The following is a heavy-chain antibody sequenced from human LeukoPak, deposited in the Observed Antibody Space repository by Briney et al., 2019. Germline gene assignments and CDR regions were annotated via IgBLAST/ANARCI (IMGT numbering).Heavy chain of an antibody. CDR1: GGSISSSSYY. D-gene: IGHD1-26*01. Sequence: SETLSLTCTVSGGSISSSSYYWGWIRQPPGKGLEWIGSIYYSGSTYYNPSLKSRVTISVDTSKNQFSLKLSSVTAADTAVYYCERDNHSGSYAAFDYWGQGTLVTVSS. J-gene: IGHJ4*02. CDR2: IYYSGST. CDR3: ERDNHSGSYAAFDY. V-gene: IGHV4-39*02.